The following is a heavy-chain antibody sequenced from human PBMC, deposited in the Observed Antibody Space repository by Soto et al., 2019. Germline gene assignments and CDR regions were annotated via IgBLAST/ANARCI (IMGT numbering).Heavy chain of an antibody. Sequence: SETLSLTCAVSGGSISSSNWWSWVRQPPGKGLEWIGEIYHSGSTNYNPSLKSRVTISVDKSKNQLSLKLSSVTAADTAVYYCARVVGAYYYGMHVWGQGTTVTVS. CDR2: IYHSGST. D-gene: IGHD2-2*01. CDR1: GGSISSSNW. CDR3: ARVVGAYYYGMHV. V-gene: IGHV4-4*02. J-gene: IGHJ6*02.